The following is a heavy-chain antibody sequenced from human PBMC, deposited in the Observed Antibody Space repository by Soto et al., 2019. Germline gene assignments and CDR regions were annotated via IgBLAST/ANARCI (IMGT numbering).Heavy chain of an antibody. CDR2: IYYSGSA. D-gene: IGHD6-19*01. V-gene: IGHV4-39*01. Sequence: SETLSLTCTVSADSIRDSNYYWGWFRQPPGKELRWIGSIYYSGSAYYGPSLRSRVTISVDASKSHFSLILNSVTAADTAVYFCARHSGRFGIAGAGIDSWGRGILVTVSS. CDR3: ARHSGRFGIAGAGIDS. J-gene: IGHJ5*01. CDR1: ADSIRDSNYY.